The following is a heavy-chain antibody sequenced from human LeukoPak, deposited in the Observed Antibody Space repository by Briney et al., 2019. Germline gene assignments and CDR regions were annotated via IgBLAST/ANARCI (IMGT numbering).Heavy chain of an antibody. Sequence: GASVKVSCKASGGTFSSYAISWVRQGPGQGLEWMRGIIPIFGTANYAQKFQGRVTITADESTSTAYMELSSLRSEDTAVYYCARHQLRDYNYGMDVWGQGTTVTVSS. CDR1: GGTFSSYA. CDR2: IIPIFGTA. V-gene: IGHV1-69*01. CDR3: ARHQLRDYNYGMDV. D-gene: IGHD1-1*01. J-gene: IGHJ6*02.